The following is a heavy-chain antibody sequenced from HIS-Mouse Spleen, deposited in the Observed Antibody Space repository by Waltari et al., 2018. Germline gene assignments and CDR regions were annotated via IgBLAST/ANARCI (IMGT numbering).Heavy chain of an antibody. CDR3: AREGYSSSSDAFDI. J-gene: IGHJ3*02. CDR1: GYSISSGYY. CDR2: IYHSGST. D-gene: IGHD6-6*01. Sequence: QVQLQESGPGLVKPSETLSLPCTVSGYSISSGYYWGWIRQPPGKGLEWIGSIYHSGSTYYNPSLKSRVTISVDTSKNQFSLKLSSVTAADTAVYYCAREGYSSSSDAFDIWGQGTMVTVSS. V-gene: IGHV4-38-2*02.